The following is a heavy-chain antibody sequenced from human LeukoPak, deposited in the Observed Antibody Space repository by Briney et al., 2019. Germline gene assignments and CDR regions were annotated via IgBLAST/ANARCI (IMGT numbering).Heavy chain of an antibody. CDR2: IYYTGTT. CDR3: ARYHQPSGPNWLDR. Sequence: PSETLSLTCTVSGGSISTYLWTWIRQFPGEGLEWIGYIYYTGTTSYNPSLKSRVTISVDTSKNQFSLSLSSVTAADTAVYYCARYHQPSGPNWLDRWGQGTLVTVSS. V-gene: IGHV4-59*01. J-gene: IGHJ5*02. CDR1: GGSISTYL. D-gene: IGHD2-15*01.